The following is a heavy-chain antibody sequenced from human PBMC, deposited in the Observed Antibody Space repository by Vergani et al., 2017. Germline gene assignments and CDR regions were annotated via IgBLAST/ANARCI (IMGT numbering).Heavy chain of an antibody. J-gene: IGHJ5*02. Sequence: QLQLQESGPGLVKPSATLSLTCSVSGASIRSSNYYWGWIRQLPGKGLEWIASIYYSGSTYYNPSLKTRVTISVDPSKNQFSLKLSSVTAAVTAVYFCARHSTVEWLVKLGWIDPWGQGILVTVSS. CDR1: GASIRSSNYY. CDR3: ARHSTVEWLVKLGWIDP. V-gene: IGHV4-39*01. CDR2: IYYSGST. D-gene: IGHD6-19*01.